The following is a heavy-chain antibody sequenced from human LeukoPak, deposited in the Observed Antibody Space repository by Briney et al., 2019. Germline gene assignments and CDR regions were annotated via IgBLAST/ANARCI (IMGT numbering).Heavy chain of an antibody. CDR2: ISAYNGNT. V-gene: IGHV1-18*01. Sequence: GASVKVSCKASGYTFTSYGISWVRQAPGQGLEWMGWISAYNGNTNYAQKLQGRVTMTTDTSTSTAYMELRSLRSDDTAVYYCASASGSGPPAATHSSSTSCLAAWGQGTLVTVSS. CDR3: ASASGSGPPAATHSSSTSCLAA. CDR1: GYTFTSYG. J-gene: IGHJ5*02. D-gene: IGHD2-2*01.